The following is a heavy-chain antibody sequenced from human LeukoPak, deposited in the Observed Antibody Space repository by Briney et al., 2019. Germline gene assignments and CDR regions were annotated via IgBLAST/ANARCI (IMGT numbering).Heavy chain of an antibody. V-gene: IGHV4-34*01. J-gene: IGHJ4*02. D-gene: IGHD1-14*01. CDR1: GGSFSGYY. CDR3: ARATQFRRNDY. Sequence: SETLSLTCAVYGGSFSGYYWSWIRQPPGKGLEWIGEINHSGSTNYNPSFKSRVTISVDTSKNQFSLKLSSVTAADTAVYYCARATQFRRNDYWGQGTLVTVSS. CDR2: INHSGST.